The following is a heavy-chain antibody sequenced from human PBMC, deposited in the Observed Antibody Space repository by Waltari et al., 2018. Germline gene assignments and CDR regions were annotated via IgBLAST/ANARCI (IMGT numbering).Heavy chain of an antibody. D-gene: IGHD6-6*01. Sequence: EVQLVESGGGLVQPGGSLRLSCAASGFTVSRNYMSWVRQAPGKGLEWVSVIYSGGSTYYADSVKGRFTISRDNSKNTLYLQMNSLRAEDTAVYYCARGWGIAARNYFDYWGQGTLVTVSS. J-gene: IGHJ4*02. V-gene: IGHV3-66*01. CDR1: GFTVSRNY. CDR2: IYSGGST. CDR3: ARGWGIAARNYFDY.